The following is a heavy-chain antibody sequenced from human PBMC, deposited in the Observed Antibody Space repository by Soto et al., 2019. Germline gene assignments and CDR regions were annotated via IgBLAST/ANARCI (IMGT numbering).Heavy chain of an antibody. J-gene: IGHJ4*02. D-gene: IGHD3-10*01. Sequence: QVQLVESGGGVVQPGRSLRLSCAASGFTFSSYGILWVRQAPGKGLEWVALVSYDGRNTYYADSVKGRFSISRDNFQNTLYLRMNSLRTEDTAVYYCVKGADHASGSYYTLDNWGQGTLVTVSS. CDR1: GFTFSSYG. CDR2: VSYDGRNT. CDR3: VKGADHASGSYYTLDN. V-gene: IGHV3-30*18.